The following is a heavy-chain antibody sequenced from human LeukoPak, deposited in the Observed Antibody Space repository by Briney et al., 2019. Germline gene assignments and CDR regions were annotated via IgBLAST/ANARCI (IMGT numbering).Heavy chain of an antibody. J-gene: IGHJ4*02. CDR2: IYYSGST. D-gene: IGHD5-24*01. V-gene: IGHV4-39*07. Sequence: SETLSLTCTVSGGSISSSSYYWGWVRQPPWKGLEWIASIYYSGSTYYNPSLKSRVTISVDTSKNQFSLKLSSVTAADTAVYYCARLRRRGDGYNYDYWGQGTLVTVSS. CDR3: ARLRRRGDGYNYDY. CDR1: GGSISSSSYY.